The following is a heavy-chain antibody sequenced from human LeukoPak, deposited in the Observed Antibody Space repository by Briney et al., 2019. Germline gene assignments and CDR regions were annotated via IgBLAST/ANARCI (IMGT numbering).Heavy chain of an antibody. D-gene: IGHD6-13*01. CDR2: FYGGSN. CDR1: GDSISSNNRY. V-gene: IGHV4-39*07. CDR3: ASSHSATWYDD. Sequence: SETLSPTCTVSGDSISSNNRYWGWIRQPPGKGLEWIGSFYGGSNYYSPSLRSRVIISLDTSKNQFSLALNFVTAADTAMYYCASSHSATWYDDWGQGALVTVS. J-gene: IGHJ4*02.